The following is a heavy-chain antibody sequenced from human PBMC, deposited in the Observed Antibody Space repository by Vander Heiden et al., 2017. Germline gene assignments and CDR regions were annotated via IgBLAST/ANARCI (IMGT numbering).Heavy chain of an antibody. J-gene: IGHJ4*02. CDR2: IVGQTGTTGSA. CDR3: AKTDYDFWSGYRLGD. Sequence: EVQLLDSGGGLLQPGGSLRFSCAASGFTFRTYAMGWVRQAPGKGLEWVSLIVGQTGTTGSAYYADSVKGRFTVSRDNSKNTLWLQMNSLRAEDTAVYYCAKTDYDFWSGYRLGDWGQGTLVTVSS. D-gene: IGHD3-3*01. CDR1: GFTFRTYA. V-gene: IGHV3-23*01.